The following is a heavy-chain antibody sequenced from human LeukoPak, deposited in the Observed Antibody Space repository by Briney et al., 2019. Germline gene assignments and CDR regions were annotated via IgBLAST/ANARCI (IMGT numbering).Heavy chain of an antibody. Sequence: GGSLRLSCAASGFTFSSYAMSWVRQAPVKGLEWVSAISGSGGSTYYADSVKGRFTISRDNSKNTLYLQMNSLRAEDTAVYYCAKDSADYDSSGDFDYWGQGTLVTVSS. D-gene: IGHD3-22*01. J-gene: IGHJ4*02. V-gene: IGHV3-23*01. CDR3: AKDSADYDSSGDFDY. CDR1: GFTFSSYA. CDR2: ISGSGGST.